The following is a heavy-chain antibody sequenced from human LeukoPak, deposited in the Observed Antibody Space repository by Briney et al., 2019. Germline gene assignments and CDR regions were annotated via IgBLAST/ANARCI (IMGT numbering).Heavy chain of an antibody. Sequence: PSETLSLTCTVSGGSIRSYSWSWIRQAPGKGLEWIGYIYTDGSSNYNPSLKSRATISEDTSTNQVSLRVSSVTAADTAMYYCARRRRSTYYYYMDVWGKGTTVTVSS. V-gene: IGHV4-4*09. J-gene: IGHJ6*03. CDR3: ARRRRSTYYYYMDV. D-gene: IGHD2-2*01. CDR1: GGSIRSYS. CDR2: IYTDGSS.